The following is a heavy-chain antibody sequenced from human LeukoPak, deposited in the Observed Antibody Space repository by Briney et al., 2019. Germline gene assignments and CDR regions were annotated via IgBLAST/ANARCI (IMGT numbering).Heavy chain of an antibody. CDR3: TTRPSPYMAPHPFDY. CDR1: GFTFSNAW. Sequence: PGGSLRLSCAASGFTFSNAWMNWVRQAPGRGLEWVGRIKSKTDGGTTDYVAPVKGRFTISRDDSKNILFLQMNSLKTEDTAVYYCTTRPSPYMAPHPFDYWGQGTLVTVSS. V-gene: IGHV3-15*01. J-gene: IGHJ4*02. D-gene: IGHD1-14*01. CDR2: IKSKTDGGTT.